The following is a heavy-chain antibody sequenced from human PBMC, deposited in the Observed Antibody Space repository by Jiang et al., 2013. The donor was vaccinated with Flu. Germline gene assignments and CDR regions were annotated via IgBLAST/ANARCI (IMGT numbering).Heavy chain of an antibody. V-gene: IGHV3-30*02. CDR2: TPSDGSNK. CDR1: GFTFSGYG. CDR3: AKTVVWGVLGMGV. J-gene: IGHJ6*03. Sequence: VQLLESGGGVVQPGGSLRLSCAASGFTFSGYGMHWVRQAPGKGLEWVAFTPSDGSNKYYADLVKGRFTISRDNSKNTLYLQMNGLRPEDTAVYYCAKTVVWGVLGMGVWGKGTTVTVSS. D-gene: IGHD3-16*01.